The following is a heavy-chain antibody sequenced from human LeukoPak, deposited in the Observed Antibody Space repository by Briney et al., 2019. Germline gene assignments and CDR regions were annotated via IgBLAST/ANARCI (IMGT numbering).Heavy chain of an antibody. Sequence: GSSVTVSCKASRYTFTGYYMHWVRQAPGQGLEWMGWINPNSGGTNYAQKFQGRVTMTRDTSISTAYMELSSLRSEDTAVCYCARLPYCSSTSCYLNWFDPWGQGTLVTVSS. CDR1: RYTFTGYY. V-gene: IGHV1-2*02. CDR3: ARLPYCSSTSCYLNWFDP. CDR2: INPNSGGT. D-gene: IGHD2-2*01. J-gene: IGHJ5*02.